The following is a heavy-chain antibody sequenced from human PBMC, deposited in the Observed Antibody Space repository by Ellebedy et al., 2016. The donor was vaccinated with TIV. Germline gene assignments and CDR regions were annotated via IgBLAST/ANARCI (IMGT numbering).Heavy chain of an antibody. V-gene: IGHV5-51*01. J-gene: IGHJ4*02. CDR2: IYPGDSDT. Sequence: KVSXXGSGYSFTSYWIGWVRQMPGKGLEWMGIIYPGDSDTRYSPSFQGQVTISADKSISTAYLQWSSLKASDTAMYYCARRDFIATAYDYWGQGTLVTVSS. D-gene: IGHD6-13*01. CDR3: ARRDFIATAYDY. CDR1: GYSFTSYW.